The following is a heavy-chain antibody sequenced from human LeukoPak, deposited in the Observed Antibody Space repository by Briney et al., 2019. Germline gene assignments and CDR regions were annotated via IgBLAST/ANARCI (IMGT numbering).Heavy chain of an antibody. V-gene: IGHV3-23*01. D-gene: IGHD6-13*01. CDR3: ARDIGIAAAGTAFDI. J-gene: IGHJ3*02. CDR1: GFTVSSNY. CDR2: ISGSGGST. Sequence: PGGSLRLSCAAFGFTVSSNYMSWVRQAPGKGLEWVSAISGSGGSTYYADSVKGRFTISRDNSKNTLYLQMNSLRAEDTAVYYCARDIGIAAAGTAFDIWGQGTMVTVSS.